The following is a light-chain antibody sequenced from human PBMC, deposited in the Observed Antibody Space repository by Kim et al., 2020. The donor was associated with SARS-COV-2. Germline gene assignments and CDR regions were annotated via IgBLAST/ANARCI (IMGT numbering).Light chain of an antibody. CDR3: QVWDSSSDHRVV. CDR1: SIGSNS. J-gene: IGLJ2*01. CDR2: YDS. Sequence: PEKTAGVTCGGNSIGSNSVHCYQQRSGQAPLLVIYYDSDRPPGIPERFSGSNSGNTATLTISRVEAGDEADYYCQVWDSSSDHRVVFGGGTQLTVL. V-gene: IGLV3-21*04.